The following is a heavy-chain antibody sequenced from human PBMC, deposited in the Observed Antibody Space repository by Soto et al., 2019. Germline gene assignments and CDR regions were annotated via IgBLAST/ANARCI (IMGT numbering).Heavy chain of an antibody. J-gene: IGHJ4*02. V-gene: IGHV4-4*02. CDR3: ASGTHHKWDE. CDR2: IHHTGST. D-gene: IGHD1-26*01. CDR1: GDSITSDIY. Sequence: QVQLQESGPGLVKPSGTLSLTCTVSGDSITSDIYWCWVRQSPGKGLEWIAEIHHTGSTKYNPSLKSRVTLSMEKSKNQFSLNLFSVTAADPAPCYCASGTHHKWDEWGQGTLVTVSS.